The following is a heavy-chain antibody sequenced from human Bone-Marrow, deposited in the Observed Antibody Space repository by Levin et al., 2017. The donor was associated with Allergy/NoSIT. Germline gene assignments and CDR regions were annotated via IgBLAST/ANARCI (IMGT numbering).Heavy chain of an antibody. D-gene: IGHD3-22*01. CDR3: ATRTTMMVD. Sequence: PGGSLRLSCAASGFIFSRYSMYWVRQAPGKGLEWVSSISSASSYVDYADSVKGRFTISRDNAKSSMYLQMNSLRAEDTAIYYCATRTTMMVDWGQGTQVTVSS. CDR1: GFIFSRYS. V-gene: IGHV3-21*06. CDR2: ISSASSYV. J-gene: IGHJ1*01.